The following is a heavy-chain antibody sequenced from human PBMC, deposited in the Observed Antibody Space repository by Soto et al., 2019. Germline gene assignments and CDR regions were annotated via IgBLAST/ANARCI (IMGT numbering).Heavy chain of an antibody. CDR1: GGSISSSSYY. CDR3: ARLAYGDPVIDY. Sequence: LETLSLTCTVSGGSISSSSYYWGWIRQPPGKGLEWIGSIYYSGSTYYNPSLKSRVTISVDTSKNQFSLKLSSVTAADTAVYYCARLAYGDPVIDYWGQGTLVTVSS. J-gene: IGHJ4*02. CDR2: IYYSGST. V-gene: IGHV4-39*01. D-gene: IGHD4-17*01.